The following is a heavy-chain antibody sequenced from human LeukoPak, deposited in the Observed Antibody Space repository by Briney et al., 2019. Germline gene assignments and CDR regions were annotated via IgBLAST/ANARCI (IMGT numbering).Heavy chain of an antibody. CDR2: IDSDGSTA. CDR1: GFTFSDYW. V-gene: IGHV3-74*01. Sequence: GGSLRLSCAASGFTFSDYWMHWVRQVPGKGLVWVSRIDSDGSTATYAGSVKGRFTISRDSAKNTLYLQMNSLRAEDTAVYYCARDAVISSGWYFFDYWGQGTLVTVSS. J-gene: IGHJ4*02. CDR3: ARDAVISSGWYFFDY. D-gene: IGHD6-19*01.